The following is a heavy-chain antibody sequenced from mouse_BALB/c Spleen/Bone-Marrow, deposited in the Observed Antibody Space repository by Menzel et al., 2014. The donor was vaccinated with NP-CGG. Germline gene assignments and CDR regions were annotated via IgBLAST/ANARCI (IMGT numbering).Heavy chain of an antibody. J-gene: IGHJ2*01. Sequence: QVQLQQSGSVLVRPGASVKLSCKASGYTFTSYYMYWVKQRPGQGLEWIGEINPSNGGTNFNEKFKSKATLTVDKSSSTAYTQLSSLTSEDSAVYYCATGETWGQGTTLTVSS. CDR2: INPSNGGT. V-gene: IGHV1S81*02. CDR3: ATGET. CDR1: GYTFTSYY.